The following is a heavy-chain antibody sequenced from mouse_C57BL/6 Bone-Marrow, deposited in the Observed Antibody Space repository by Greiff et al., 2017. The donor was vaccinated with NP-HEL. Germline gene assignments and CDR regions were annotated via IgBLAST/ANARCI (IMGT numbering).Heavy chain of an antibody. Sequence: EVKLQESGGGLVKPGGSLKLSCAASGFTFSSYAMSWVRQTPEKRLEWVATISDGGSYTYYPDNVKGRFTISRDNATNNLYLQMSHLKSEDTAMYYCAREGGKGGYAMDYWGQGTSVTVSS. V-gene: IGHV5-4*01. J-gene: IGHJ4*01. CDR3: AREGGKGGYAMDY. CDR2: ISDGGSYT. D-gene: IGHD2-1*01. CDR1: GFTFSSYA.